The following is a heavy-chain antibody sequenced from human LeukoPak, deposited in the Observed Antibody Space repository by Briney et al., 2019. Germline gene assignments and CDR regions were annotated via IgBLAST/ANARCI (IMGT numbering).Heavy chain of an antibody. CDR2: ISYDGSNK. Sequence: GGSLRLSCAASGFTFSSYAMHWVRQAPGKGLEWVAVISYDGSNKYYADSVKGRFTISRDNAKNSLYLQMNSLRAEDTAVYYCARPYNYYGSGSYCYGYWGQGTLVTVSS. CDR3: ARPYNYYGSGSYCYGY. D-gene: IGHD3-10*01. V-gene: IGHV3-30-3*01. CDR1: GFTFSSYA. J-gene: IGHJ4*02.